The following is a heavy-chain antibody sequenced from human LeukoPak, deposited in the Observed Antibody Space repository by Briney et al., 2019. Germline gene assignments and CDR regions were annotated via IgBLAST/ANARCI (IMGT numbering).Heavy chain of an antibody. Sequence: GGSLRLSCAASGFTVSSNYMSWVRQAPGKGLEWVSAISGSGGSTYYADSVKGRFTISRDNSKNTLYLQMNSLRAEDTAVYYCAKDPILDTAMVSVRGQGTTVTVSS. D-gene: IGHD5-18*01. CDR1: GFTVSSNY. CDR3: AKDPILDTAMVSV. CDR2: ISGSGGST. V-gene: IGHV3-23*01. J-gene: IGHJ6*02.